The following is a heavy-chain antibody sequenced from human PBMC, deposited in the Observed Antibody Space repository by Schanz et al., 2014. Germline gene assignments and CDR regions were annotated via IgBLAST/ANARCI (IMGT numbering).Heavy chain of an antibody. CDR1: GFTFTTYA. J-gene: IGHJ4*02. Sequence: VQLLESGGGLVQPGESLRLSCAASGFTFTTYAMTWVRQAPGKGLEWVAVISDDGSNHYYPDSVKGRFTISRDNSKNTLYLQMNSLRSEDTAVYYCAKDVDFWSGYYLDYWGQGTLVTVSS. V-gene: IGHV3-30*18. CDR3: AKDVDFWSGYYLDY. CDR2: ISDDGSNH. D-gene: IGHD3-3*01.